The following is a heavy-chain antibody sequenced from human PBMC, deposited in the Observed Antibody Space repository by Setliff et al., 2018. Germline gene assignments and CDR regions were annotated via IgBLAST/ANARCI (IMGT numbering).Heavy chain of an antibody. CDR3: ARLYYDYVWGSYRLYYYYGMDV. J-gene: IGHJ6*02. D-gene: IGHD3-16*02. V-gene: IGHV1-8*02. CDR2: MNPNSGNT. Sequence: ASVKVSCKASGYTFTSYDINWVRQATGRGLEWMGWMNPNSGNTGYAQKFQGRVTMTRNTSISTAYMELSSLRSEDTAVYYCARLYYDYVWGSYRLYYYYGMDVWGQGTTVTAP. CDR1: GYTFTSYD.